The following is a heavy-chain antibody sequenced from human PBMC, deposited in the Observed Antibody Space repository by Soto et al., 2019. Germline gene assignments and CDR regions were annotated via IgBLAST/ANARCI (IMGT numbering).Heavy chain of an antibody. D-gene: IGHD3-10*01. V-gene: IGHV4-59*01. Sequence: EXXSXXCTXSGGSIXSYXWXXXXXXPGKGLEWIGYIYYSGSTNYNPSLKSRVTISVDTSKNQFSLKLSSVTAADTAVYYCARGSKWFGELTFDYWGQGTLVTVSS. CDR3: ARGSKWFGELTFDY. CDR1: GGSIXSYX. J-gene: IGHJ4*02. CDR2: IYYSGST.